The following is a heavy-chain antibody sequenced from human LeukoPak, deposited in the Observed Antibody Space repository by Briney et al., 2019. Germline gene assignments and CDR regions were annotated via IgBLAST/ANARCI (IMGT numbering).Heavy chain of an antibody. CDR3: ARSTVTTRRAVDY. V-gene: IGHV1-18*01. J-gene: IGHJ4*02. Sequence: ASVKVSCKASGYTFTSYAMHWVRQAPGQGLEWMGWISAYNGNTNYAQKLQGRVTMTTDTSTSTAYMELRSLRSDDTAVYYCARSTVTTRRAVDYWGQGTLVTVSS. D-gene: IGHD4-17*01. CDR2: ISAYNGNT. CDR1: GYTFTSYA.